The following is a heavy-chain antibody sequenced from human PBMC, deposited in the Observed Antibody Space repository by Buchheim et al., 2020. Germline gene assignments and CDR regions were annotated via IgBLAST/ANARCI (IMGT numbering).Heavy chain of an antibody. CDR3: ARGADSATFYPPDY. Sequence: VHLVQSGAEVKKPGASVRVSCKASGNTFSSHHVHWVRQAPGQGLEWLGIMDPGGGSTINAQNFQGRVTMTRDTSTRTVYMELSSLTSDDTAVYFCARGADSATFYPPDYWGQGTL. V-gene: IGHV1-46*03. D-gene: IGHD1-26*01. CDR1: GNTFSSHH. J-gene: IGHJ4*02. CDR2: MDPGGGST.